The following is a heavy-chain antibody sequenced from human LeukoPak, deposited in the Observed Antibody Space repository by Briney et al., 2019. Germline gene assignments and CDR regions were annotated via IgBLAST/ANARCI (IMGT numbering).Heavy chain of an antibody. CDR1: GGSISSYY. D-gene: IGHD6-19*01. CDR3: ARGAVAIILDY. Sequence: SETLSLTCTVSGGSISSYYWSWIRQPPGKGLEWIGYIYYSGSTNYNPSLKSRVTISVDTSKNHSSLKLSSVTAADTAVYYCARGAVAIILDYWGQGTLVTVSS. CDR2: IYYSGST. J-gene: IGHJ4*02. V-gene: IGHV4-59*08.